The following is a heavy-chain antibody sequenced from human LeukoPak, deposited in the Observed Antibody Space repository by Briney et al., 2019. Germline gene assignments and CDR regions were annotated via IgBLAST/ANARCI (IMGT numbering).Heavy chain of an antibody. CDR3: ARDHYYYDSSGYFYYFDY. Sequence: GGSLRLSCAASGFTFSSYAMSWVRQGPGKGLEGVSSIGSNSSYIYYADSVKGRFIISRDNAKNSLYLQMNSLRAEDTAVYYCARDHYYYDSSGYFYYFDYWGQGTLVTVSS. D-gene: IGHD3-22*01. V-gene: IGHV3-21*01. CDR1: GFTFSSYA. CDR2: IGSNSSYI. J-gene: IGHJ4*02.